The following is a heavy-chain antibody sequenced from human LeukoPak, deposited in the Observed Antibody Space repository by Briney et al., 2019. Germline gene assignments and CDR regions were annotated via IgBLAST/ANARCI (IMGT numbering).Heavy chain of an antibody. CDR1: GFTFSNHA. CDR2: ISISGYST. J-gene: IGHJ4*02. V-gene: IGHV3-23*01. D-gene: IGHD1-1*01. Sequence: GGSLRLSCAASGFTFSNHAMSWVRQAPGKGLDWVSGISISGYSTYCVDSVKGRFTISRDNFKNMLYLEMNSLRAEDTAVYYCAKGAELEPTDYWGQGTLVTVS. CDR3: AKGAELEPTDY.